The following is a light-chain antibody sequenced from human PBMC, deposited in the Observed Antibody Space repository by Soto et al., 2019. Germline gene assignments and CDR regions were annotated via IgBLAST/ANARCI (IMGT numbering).Light chain of an antibody. V-gene: IGKV3-15*01. Sequence: VMTQSPDTLSVSPGEIATLACRAGQSVSSNLAWYQQKLGQAPRLLIYGASTRATGISAKFSGSGSGTEFTLTISSLQSEDFAIYYCQQYNNWPRTFGQGTK. CDR1: QSVSSN. J-gene: IGKJ1*01. CDR2: GAS. CDR3: QQYNNWPRT.